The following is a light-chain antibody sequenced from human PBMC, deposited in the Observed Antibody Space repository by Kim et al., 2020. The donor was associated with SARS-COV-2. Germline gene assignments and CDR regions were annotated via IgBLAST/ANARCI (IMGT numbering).Light chain of an antibody. CDR1: SSIVVGYKF. J-gene: IGLJ2*01. CDR3: CSYAGSYIWV. V-gene: IGLV2-11*01. Sequence: HSVTLSCSVASSIVVGYKFVSCYQQHPGKVPKLIIYDVSKRPSGVPDRFSGSKSGNTASLTISGLQAEDEADYYCCSYAGSYIWVFGGGTQLTVL. CDR2: DVS.